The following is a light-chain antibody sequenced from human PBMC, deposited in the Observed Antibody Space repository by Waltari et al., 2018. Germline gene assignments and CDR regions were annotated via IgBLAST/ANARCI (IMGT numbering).Light chain of an antibody. CDR3: QQSYSTPRT. V-gene: IGKV1-39*01. CDR2: AAS. CDR1: QNIANY. Sequence: DIQMTQSPSSLSASVGDRVTITCRASQNIANYLNWYQQKPGTAPELLIYAASNLHGGVPSRFTGSGSGTEFTLTISSVQPEDLATYYCQQSYSTPRTFGQGTKLDI. J-gene: IGKJ2*01.